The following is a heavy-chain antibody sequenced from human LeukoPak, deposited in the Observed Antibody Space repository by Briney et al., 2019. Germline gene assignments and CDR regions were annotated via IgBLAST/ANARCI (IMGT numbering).Heavy chain of an antibody. CDR2: INPNSGGT. CDR3: ARGGTYSSSWYTNWFDP. Sequence: AASVKVSCKASGYTFTSYGISWVRQAPGQGLEWMGWINPNSGGTNYAQKFQGRVTMTRDTSISTAYMELSRLRSDDTAVYYCARGGTYSSSWYTNWFDPWGQGTLVTVSS. V-gene: IGHV1-2*02. J-gene: IGHJ5*02. CDR1: GYTFTSYG. D-gene: IGHD6-13*01.